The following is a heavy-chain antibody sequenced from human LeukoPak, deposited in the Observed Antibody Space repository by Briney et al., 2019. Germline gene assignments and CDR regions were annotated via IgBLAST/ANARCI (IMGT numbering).Heavy chain of an antibody. Sequence: KPSETLSLTCTVSGGSISSGDYYWSWIRQPPGKGLEWIGYIYYSGSTYYNPSLKSRVTISVDTSKNQFSLKLSSVTAADTAVYYCARLGRDGYTLLYDYWGQGTLVTVSS. CDR3: ARLGRDGYTLLYDY. J-gene: IGHJ4*02. V-gene: IGHV4-30-4*08. CDR2: IYYSGST. D-gene: IGHD5-24*01. CDR1: GGSISSGDYY.